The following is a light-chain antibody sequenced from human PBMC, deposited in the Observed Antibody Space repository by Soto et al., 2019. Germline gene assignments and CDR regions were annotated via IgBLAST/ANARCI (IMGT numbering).Light chain of an antibody. V-gene: IGLV2-14*01. CDR2: DVS. J-gene: IGLJ1*01. Sequence: QSVVSQPASVSGSPGQSSTISCTGTSSDVGGYNYVSWYQQHPGKAPKLMIYDVSNRPSGVSNRFSGSKSGNTASLTISGLQAEDEADYYCSSYTSSSTYVLGTGTKVTVL. CDR1: SSDVGGYNY. CDR3: SSYTSSSTYV.